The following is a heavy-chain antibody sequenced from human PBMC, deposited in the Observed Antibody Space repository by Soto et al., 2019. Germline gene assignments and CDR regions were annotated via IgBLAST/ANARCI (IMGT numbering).Heavy chain of an antibody. CDR1: GGTFSSYA. CDR2: IIPIFGTA. CDR3: ARPVEMATISRSYLFY. J-gene: IGHJ4*02. Sequence: QVQLLQSGAEVKKPGSSVKVSCKASGGTFSSYASNWVRQAPGQGLEWMGGIIPIFGTANYAQKFQGRVTITADESTSTAYMELSSLRSEDTAVYYCARPVEMATISRSYLFYWGQGTLVTVSS. D-gene: IGHD5-12*01. V-gene: IGHV1-69*01.